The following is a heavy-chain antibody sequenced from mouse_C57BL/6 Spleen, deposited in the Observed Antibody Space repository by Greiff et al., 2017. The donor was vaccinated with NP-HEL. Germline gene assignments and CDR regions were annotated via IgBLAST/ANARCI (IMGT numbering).Heavy chain of an antibody. CDR3: ARLYHYGSSYNYFDY. D-gene: IGHD1-1*01. V-gene: IGHV1-55*01. CDR2: IYPGSGST. J-gene: IGHJ2*01. CDR1: GYTFTSYW. Sequence: QVQLQQPGAELVKPGASVKMSCKASGYTFTSYWITWVKQRPGQGLEWIGDIYPGSGSTNYNEKFKSKATRTVDTSSSTAYMQLSGLTSEDSAVYYCARLYHYGSSYNYFDYWGQGTTLTVSS.